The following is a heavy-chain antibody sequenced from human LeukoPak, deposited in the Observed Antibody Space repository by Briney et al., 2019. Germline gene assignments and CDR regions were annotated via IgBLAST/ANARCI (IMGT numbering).Heavy chain of an antibody. J-gene: IGHJ4*02. CDR3: ARDGYSNYWYLNL. CDR2: ISSSGSTI. Sequence: GGSLRLSCAASGFTFSDYYMSWIRQAPGKGPEWVSYISSSGSTIYYADSVKGRFTISRDNAKNSLYLQMNSLRADDTAVYYCARDGYSNYWYLNLWGQGTLVTVSS. V-gene: IGHV3-11*01. D-gene: IGHD6-13*01. CDR1: GFTFSDYY.